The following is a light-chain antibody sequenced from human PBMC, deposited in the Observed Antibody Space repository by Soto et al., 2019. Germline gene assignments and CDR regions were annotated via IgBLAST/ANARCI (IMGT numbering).Light chain of an antibody. CDR1: SSDVRSYDL. V-gene: IGLV2-23*01. Sequence: QSALTQPASVSGSPGQSITISCTGTSSDVRSYDLVSWYQQHPGKAPKLMIYDGSKRPSGVSNRFSGSKSGNTASLTISGLQAEDEADYYCCSYAVSSTFYVFGTGTKLTVL. CDR2: DGS. CDR3: CSYAVSSTFYV. J-gene: IGLJ1*01.